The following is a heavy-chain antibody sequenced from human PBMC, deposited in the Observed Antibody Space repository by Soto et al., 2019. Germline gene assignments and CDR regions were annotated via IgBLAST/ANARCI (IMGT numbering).Heavy chain of an antibody. CDR3: ARYRREAVAGYTLDN. V-gene: IGHV4-59*01. J-gene: IGHJ4*02. CDR1: GGSISSNY. Sequence: SETLSLTCTVSGGSISSNYWTWIRQPPGKGLEWIGYVYNSGSTNYNPSLKSRVTISEDTSKSQFSLKVNSMTAADTAVYYCARYRREAVAGYTLDNWGQGTPVTVSS. D-gene: IGHD6-13*01. CDR2: VYNSGST.